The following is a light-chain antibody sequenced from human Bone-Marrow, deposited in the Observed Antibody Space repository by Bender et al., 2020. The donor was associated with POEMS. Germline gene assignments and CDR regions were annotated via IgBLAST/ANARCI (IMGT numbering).Light chain of an antibody. CDR3: SSYAGSSNLGV. J-gene: IGLJ3*02. CDR2: EVT. CDR1: SSDVGRYNY. V-gene: IGLV2-8*01. Sequence: QSALTQPPSASGSPGQSVSISCTGTSSDVGRYNYVSWYQQYPGKAPKLMIYEVTKRPSGVPDRFSGSKSGNTASLTVSGLQADDEADYYCSSYAGSSNLGVFGGGTKLTVL.